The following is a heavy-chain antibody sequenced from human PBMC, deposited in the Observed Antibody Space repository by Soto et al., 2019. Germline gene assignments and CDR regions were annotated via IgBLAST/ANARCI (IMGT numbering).Heavy chain of an antibody. Sequence: GGSLRLSGEASGFTFSSYSMNWVRQTPGKGLEWVSSISSSGSHIYYADSVKARLTIFTNNAKKSLFLHMISLRAEDTAVYYCASDGGYCSTARCSFFTYHHYGLDVWCQGTTVTVS. J-gene: IGHJ6*02. CDR3: ASDGGYCSTARCSFFTYHHYGLDV. D-gene: IGHD2-2*01. CDR2: ISSSGSHI. V-gene: IGHV3-21*01. CDR1: GFTFSSYS.